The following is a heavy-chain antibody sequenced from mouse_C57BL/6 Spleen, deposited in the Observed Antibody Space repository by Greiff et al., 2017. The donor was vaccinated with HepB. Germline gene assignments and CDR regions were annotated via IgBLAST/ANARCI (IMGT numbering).Heavy chain of an antibody. CDR3: AAYESDYESAMDY. D-gene: IGHD2-13*01. J-gene: IGHJ4*01. CDR2: ILPGSGST. Sequence: QVQLQQSGAELMKPGASVKLSCKATGYTFTGYWIEWVKQRPGHGLEWIGEILPGSGSTNYNEKFKGKATFTADTSSNTAYMKLSSLTTEDSAIYYCAAYESDYESAMDYWGQGITVTVAS. V-gene: IGHV1-9*01. CDR1: GYTFTGYW.